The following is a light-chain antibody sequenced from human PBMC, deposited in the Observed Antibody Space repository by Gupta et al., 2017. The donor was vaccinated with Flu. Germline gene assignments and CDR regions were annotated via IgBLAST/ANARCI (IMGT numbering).Light chain of an antibody. V-gene: IGLV2-14*04. J-gene: IGLJ1*01. Sequence: ITISCTGTSSDIGGSNYVSWYQQHPGKAPKLIIYDVTNRPSGVPSRFSGSKSGNTASLTISGLEAEDESDYFCSSYTSTNTFYVFGTGTKVTVL. CDR3: SSYTSTNTFYV. CDR2: DVT. CDR1: SSDIGGSNY.